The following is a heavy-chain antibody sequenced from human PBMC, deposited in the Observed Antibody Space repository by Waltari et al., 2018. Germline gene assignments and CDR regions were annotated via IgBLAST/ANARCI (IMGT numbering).Heavy chain of an antibody. D-gene: IGHD3-10*01. V-gene: IGHV4-38-2*01. CDR2: IYHSGST. CDR3: ARQRSGEFPRVDY. CDR1: GYSISSGYY. J-gene: IGHJ4*02. Sequence: QVQLQESGPGLVKPSETLSLTCAVSGYSISSGYYWGWIRQPPGKGLEWIGSIYHSGSTYYNPSLKSRVTISVDTSKNQFSLKLSSVTAADTAVYYCARQRSGEFPRVDYWGQGTLVTVSS.